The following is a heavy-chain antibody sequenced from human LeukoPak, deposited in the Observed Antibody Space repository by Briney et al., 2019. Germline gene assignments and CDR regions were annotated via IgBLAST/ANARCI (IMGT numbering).Heavy chain of an antibody. V-gene: IGHV4-39*01. CDR1: GGSISSSSYY. CDR2: IYYTGST. J-gene: IGHJ6*02. Sequence: SETLSLTCTVSGGSISSSSYYWGWVRQPPGRGLEWIGNIYYTGSTYYNPSLKSRVTISVDTSKKQFSLKLSSVTAADTAVYYCATRSYYGDYGYGMDVWGQGTTVIVSS. D-gene: IGHD4-17*01. CDR3: ATRSYYGDYGYGMDV.